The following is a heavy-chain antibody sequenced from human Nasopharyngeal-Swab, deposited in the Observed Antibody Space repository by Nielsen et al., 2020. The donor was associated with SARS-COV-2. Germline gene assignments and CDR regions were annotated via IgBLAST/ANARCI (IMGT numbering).Heavy chain of an antibody. CDR1: GGTFSSYA. Sequence: SVKVSCKASGGTFSSYAISWVRQAPGQGLEWMGGIIPIFGTANYAQKFQGRVTITADKSTSTAYMELSSLRSEDTAVYYCAVYEWDGSMKTNDWGQGTLVTVSS. D-gene: IGHD3-16*01. J-gene: IGHJ4*02. CDR2: IIPIFGTA. CDR3: AVYEWDGSMKTND. V-gene: IGHV1-69*06.